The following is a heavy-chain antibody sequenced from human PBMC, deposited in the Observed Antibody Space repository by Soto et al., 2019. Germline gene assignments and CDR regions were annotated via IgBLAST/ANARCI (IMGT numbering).Heavy chain of an antibody. V-gene: IGHV4-34*01. J-gene: IGHJ6*02. CDR2: INHSGST. D-gene: IGHD1-20*01. CDR1: GGSFSGYY. Sequence: QVQLQQWGAGLLKPSETLSLTCAVYGGSFSGYYWSWIRQPPGKGLEWIGEINHSGSTNYNPSLKSRVTISVDTSKHQFSLKLSSVTAADTAVYYCARWYYYYGMDVWGQGTTVTVSS. CDR3: ARWYYYYGMDV.